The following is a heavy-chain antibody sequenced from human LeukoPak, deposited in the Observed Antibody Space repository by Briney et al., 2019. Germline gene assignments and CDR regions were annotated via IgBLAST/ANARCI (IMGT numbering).Heavy chain of an antibody. CDR3: ASSPEKVRRWLQLSRYYYMDV. Sequence: GGSLRLSCAASGFTFSSYAMSWVRQAPGKGLEWVSAISGSGGSTYYADSVKGRFTISRDNSKNTLYLQMNSLRAEDTAVYYCASSPEKVRRWLQLSRYYYMDVWGKGTTVTVSS. CDR1: GFTFSSYA. D-gene: IGHD5-24*01. V-gene: IGHV3-23*01. J-gene: IGHJ6*03. CDR2: ISGSGGST.